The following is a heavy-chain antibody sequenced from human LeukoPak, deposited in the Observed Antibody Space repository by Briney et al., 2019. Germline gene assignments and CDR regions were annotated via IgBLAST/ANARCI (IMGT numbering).Heavy chain of an antibody. V-gene: IGHV3-21*01. J-gene: IGHJ4*02. CDR3: ARGPQDYVWGSYRDSPAY. Sequence: GGSLRLSCAASGFTFSSYSMNWVRQAPGKGLEWVSSISSSSSYIYYADSVKGRFTISRDNAKNSLYLQMNSLRAEDTAVYYCARGPQDYVWGSYRDSPAYWGQGTLVTVSS. D-gene: IGHD3-16*02. CDR2: ISSSSSYI. CDR1: GFTFSSYS.